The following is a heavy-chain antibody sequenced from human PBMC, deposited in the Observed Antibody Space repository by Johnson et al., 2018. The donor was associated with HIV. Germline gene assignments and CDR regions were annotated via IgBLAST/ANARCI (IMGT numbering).Heavy chain of an antibody. J-gene: IGHJ3*02. V-gene: IGHV3-30*04. D-gene: IGHD1-20*01. Sequence: QVQLVESGGGVVQPERSLRLSCAASEFSFSTYAMRWVRQAPGKGLEGVAVISDDGSNKYYADSVTGRFTISRDNSRNTLYLQMNSLRAEDTTVDYCARDTVTGSPAFDIWGQGTMVTVAS. CDR2: ISDDGSNK. CDR3: ARDTVTGSPAFDI. CDR1: EFSFSTYA.